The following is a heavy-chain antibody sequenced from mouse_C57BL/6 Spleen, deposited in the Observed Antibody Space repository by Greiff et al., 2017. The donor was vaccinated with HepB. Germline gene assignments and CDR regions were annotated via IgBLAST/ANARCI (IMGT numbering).Heavy chain of an antibody. J-gene: IGHJ3*01. CDR2: INPGSGGT. V-gene: IGHV1-54*01. CDR1: GYAFTNYL. CDR3: ARRGPYYDYP. Sequence: VKLMESGAELVRPGTSVKVSCKASGYAFTNYLIEWVKQRPGQGLEWIGVINPGSGGTNYNEKFKGKATLTADKSSSTAYMQLSSLTSEDSAVYFCARRGPYYDYPWGQGTLVTVSA. D-gene: IGHD2-4*01.